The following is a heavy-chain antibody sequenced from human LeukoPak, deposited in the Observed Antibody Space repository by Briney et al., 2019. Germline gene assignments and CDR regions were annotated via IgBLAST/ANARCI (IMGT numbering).Heavy chain of an antibody. CDR3: ANLPYNWNEYFDDY. J-gene: IGHJ4*02. V-gene: IGHV3-30*02. Sequence: GGSLRLSCAASGFTFTNYGMHWVRQAPGKGLEWVAYIASDGNYRDYVDSVRGRFTVSRDNPKNTLYLQMDSLRAEDTAVYYCANLPYNWNEYFDDYWGQGTLVTVSS. CDR1: GFTFTNYG. D-gene: IGHD1-1*01. CDR2: IASDGNYR.